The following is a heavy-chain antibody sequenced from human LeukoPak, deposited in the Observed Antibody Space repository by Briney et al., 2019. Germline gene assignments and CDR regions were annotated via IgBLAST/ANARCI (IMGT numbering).Heavy chain of an antibody. Sequence: GGSLRLSCAASGFTFDNYAMNWVRQVPGKGLEWISLISWNSGTIGYADSVKGRFTISRDNAKNFLYLQMISLRAEDTALYYCARAYKDRPRAGKKEFFQHWGQGTLVTVSS. CDR2: ISWNSGTI. CDR1: GFTFDNYA. D-gene: IGHD6-19*01. J-gene: IGHJ1*01. V-gene: IGHV3-9*01. CDR3: ARAYKDRPRAGKKEFFQH.